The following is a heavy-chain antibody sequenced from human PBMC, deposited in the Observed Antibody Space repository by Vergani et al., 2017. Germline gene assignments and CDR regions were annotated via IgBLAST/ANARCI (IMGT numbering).Heavy chain of an antibody. D-gene: IGHD2-2*02. V-gene: IGHV4-34*01. Sequence: QVQLQQWGAGLLKPSETLSLTCAVYGGSFSGYYWSWIRQPPGKGLEWIGEINHSGSTNYNPSLKSRVTISVDTSKNQFSLKLSSVTAADTAVYYCARGRYCSSTSCYRPGDYYYYMDVWGKGTTVTVSS. CDR1: GGSFSGYY. CDR3: ARGRYCSSTSCYRPGDYYYYMDV. J-gene: IGHJ6*03. CDR2: INHSGST.